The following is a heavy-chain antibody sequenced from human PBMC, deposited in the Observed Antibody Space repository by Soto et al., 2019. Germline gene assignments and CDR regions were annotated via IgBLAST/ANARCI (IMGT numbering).Heavy chain of an antibody. CDR3: AKEWVYDSSGWSFDY. V-gene: IGHV3-30*18. CDR1: GFTFSSYA. D-gene: IGHD3-22*01. Sequence: GGSLRLSCAASGFTFSSYAMSWVRQAPGKGLEWVAVISYDGSNKYYADSVKGRFTISRDNSKNTLYLQMNSLRAEDTAVYYCAKEWVYDSSGWSFDYWGQGTMVTVSS. J-gene: IGHJ4*02. CDR2: ISYDGSNK.